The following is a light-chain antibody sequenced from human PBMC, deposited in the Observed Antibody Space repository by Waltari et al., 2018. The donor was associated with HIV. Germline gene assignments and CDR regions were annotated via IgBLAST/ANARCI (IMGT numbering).Light chain of an antibody. J-gene: IGLJ2*01. CDR1: ALPNQY. Sequence: SYEVTQPPSASVSPGQTARITCSGDALPNQYAYWYQQKPGQAPVLVMYKDSERPSGIPERFSGSSSGTTVTLTISGVQAEDEADYYCQSADNSGTFVIFGGGTKLTVL. CDR3: QSADNSGTFVI. CDR2: KDS. V-gene: IGLV3-25*03.